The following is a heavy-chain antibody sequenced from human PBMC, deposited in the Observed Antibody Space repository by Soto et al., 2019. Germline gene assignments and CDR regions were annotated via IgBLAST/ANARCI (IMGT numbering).Heavy chain of an antibody. CDR2: INSDGSST. V-gene: IGHV3-74*01. J-gene: IGHJ6*02. Sequence: WGSLRLSCAASGFTFSSYWMHWVRQAPGKGLVCVSRINSDGSSTSYADSVKGRFTISRDNAKNTLYLQMNSLRAEDTAVYYCARDQGAAAGTYYYGMDVWGQGTTVTVYS. D-gene: IGHD6-13*01. CDR3: ARDQGAAAGTYYYGMDV. CDR1: GFTFSSYW.